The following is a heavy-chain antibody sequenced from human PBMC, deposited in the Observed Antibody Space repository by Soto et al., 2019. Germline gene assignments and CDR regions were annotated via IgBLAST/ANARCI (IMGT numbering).Heavy chain of an antibody. J-gene: IGHJ6*02. V-gene: IGHV4-59*12. Sequence: QVQLQESGPGLVKPSETLSLTCTVSGGSISSYYWSWIRQPPGKGLEWIGYIYYIGSTYYNPSLKSRVTISVDTTKNQFSQKLSSVTAADTAAYYCAREPKPSPYYYCGMDVWGQGNTVTVSS. CDR1: GGSISSYY. CDR3: AREPKPSPYYYCGMDV. CDR2: IYYIGST.